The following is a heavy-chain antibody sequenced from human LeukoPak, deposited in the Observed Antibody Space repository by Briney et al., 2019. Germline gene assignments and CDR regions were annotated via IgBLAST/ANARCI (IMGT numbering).Heavy chain of an antibody. J-gene: IGHJ4*02. CDR1: GGSFSGYY. V-gene: IGHV4-34*01. CDR3: ARHRAYSSSSPFDY. Sequence: SETLSLTCAVYGGSFSGYYWSWIRQPPGKGLEWIGEINHSGSTNYNPSLKSRVTMFVDMSKNQFSLRLSSVTAADTAVYYCARHRAYSSSSPFDYWGQGTLVTVSS. CDR2: INHSGST. D-gene: IGHD6-6*01.